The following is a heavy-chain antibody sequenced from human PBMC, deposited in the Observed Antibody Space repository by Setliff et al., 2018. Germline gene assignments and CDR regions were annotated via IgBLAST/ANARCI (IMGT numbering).Heavy chain of an antibody. Sequence: SETLSLTCTVSGGSISGYHWGWVRQPPGKGLEWIGLIYYTGITYYNPSLKSRVTISEDMSENQISLKLNPVTAADTAVYYCVRTFNGSPADRWGQGTLVTVSS. D-gene: IGHD2-2*01. CDR2: IYYTGIT. V-gene: IGHV4-39*01. CDR1: GGSISGYH. J-gene: IGHJ5*02. CDR3: VRTFNGSPADR.